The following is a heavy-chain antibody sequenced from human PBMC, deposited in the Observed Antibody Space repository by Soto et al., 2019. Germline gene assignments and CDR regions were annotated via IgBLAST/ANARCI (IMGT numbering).Heavy chain of an antibody. CDR2: INPSGGST. D-gene: IGHD3-16*02. J-gene: IGHJ4*02. V-gene: IGHV1-46*01. Sequence: ASVKVSCKASGYTFTSYYMHWVRQAPGQGLEWMGIINPSGGSTSYAQKLQGRFTISRDNTNNSLYLQMSSLRDGDSAVYYCMRPNRGYPGDSWGQGTLVTVSS. CDR3: MRPNRGYPGDS. CDR1: GYTFTSYY.